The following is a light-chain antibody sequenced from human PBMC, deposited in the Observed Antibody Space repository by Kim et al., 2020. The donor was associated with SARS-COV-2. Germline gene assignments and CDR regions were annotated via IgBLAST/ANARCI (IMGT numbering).Light chain of an antibody. CDR2: DVN. J-gene: IGLJ3*02. CDR3: SSYTTNTTWV. CDR1: YNY. V-gene: IGLV2-14*03. Sequence: YNYACWYQQHPGKAPKLMIYDVNKWPSGVSNRFSGSKSGHTASLTISGLQAEDEADYFCSSYTTNTTWVFGGGTKLTVL.